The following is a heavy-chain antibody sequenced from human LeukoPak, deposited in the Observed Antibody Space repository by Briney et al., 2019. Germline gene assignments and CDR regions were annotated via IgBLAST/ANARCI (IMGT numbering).Heavy chain of an antibody. Sequence: ASVKVSCKASGYTFTGYYMHWVRQAPGQGLEWMGWINPNSGGTNYAQKFQGRVTMTRDTSISTAYMELSRLRSDDTAVYYCAKDPGYCSSTSCYIQAAADWFDPWGQGTLVTVSS. D-gene: IGHD2-2*02. CDR2: INPNSGGT. J-gene: IGHJ5*02. CDR3: AKDPGYCSSTSCYIQAAADWFDP. V-gene: IGHV1-2*02. CDR1: GYTFTGYY.